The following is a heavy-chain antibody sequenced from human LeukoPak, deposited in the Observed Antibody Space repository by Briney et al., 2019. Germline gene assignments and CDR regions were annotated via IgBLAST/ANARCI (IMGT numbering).Heavy chain of an antibody. CDR2: IYYSGST. V-gene: IGHV4-59*11. D-gene: IGHD6-13*01. Sequence: PSETLSLTCTVSGGSISSHYWSWIRQPPGKGLEWIGYIYYSGSTNYNPSLKSRVTMSVDTSKNQFSLKLSSVTAADTAVYYCARASSSWYEVDYWGQGTLVTVSS. CDR3: ARASSSWYEVDY. CDR1: GGSISSHY. J-gene: IGHJ4*02.